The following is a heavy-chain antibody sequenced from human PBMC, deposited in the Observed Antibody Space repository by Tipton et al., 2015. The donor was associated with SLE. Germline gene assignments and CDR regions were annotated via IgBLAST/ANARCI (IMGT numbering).Heavy chain of an antibody. CDR3: ARGEGFFGVVIPHYWYFDL. CDR1: GGSFSGYY. V-gene: IGHV4-34*01. J-gene: IGHJ2*01. CDR2: INHSGST. Sequence: TLSLTCAVYGGSFSGYYWSWIRQPPGKGMEWIGEINHSGSTNYNPSLKSRVTISVDTSKNQFSLKLSSVTAADTALYYCARGEGFFGVVIPHYWYFDLWGRGTLVTVSS. D-gene: IGHD3-3*01.